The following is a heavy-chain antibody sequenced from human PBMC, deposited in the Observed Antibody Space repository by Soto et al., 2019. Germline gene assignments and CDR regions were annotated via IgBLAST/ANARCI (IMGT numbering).Heavy chain of an antibody. Sequence: GGSLRLSCAASGFTFSSYWMSWVRQAPEKGLEWVAIITYDGNNKYFADSVKGRFTISRDNSKNTLYLQMNSLRAEDTAVYYCARGTYYYDSSGYKPPFDYWGQGTLVTVSS. CDR3: ARGTYYYDSSGYKPPFDY. J-gene: IGHJ4*02. CDR1: GFTFSSYW. D-gene: IGHD3-22*01. CDR2: ITYDGNNK. V-gene: IGHV3-30-3*01.